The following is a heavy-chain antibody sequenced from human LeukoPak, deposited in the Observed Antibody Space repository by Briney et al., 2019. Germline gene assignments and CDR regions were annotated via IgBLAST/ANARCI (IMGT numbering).Heavy chain of an antibody. CDR1: GFTVSSNY. CDR2: ISSTSAHI. Sequence: GGSLRLSCAASGFTVSSNYMNWVRQAPGKGLEWVSSISSTSAHIFYADSVKGRFSISRDNAKNSLYLQMNSLRVEDTAVYYCTSRYCTTTNCYSFDNWGHGTLVTVSS. D-gene: IGHD2-2*01. J-gene: IGHJ3*02. V-gene: IGHV3-21*01. CDR3: TSRYCTTTNCYSFDN.